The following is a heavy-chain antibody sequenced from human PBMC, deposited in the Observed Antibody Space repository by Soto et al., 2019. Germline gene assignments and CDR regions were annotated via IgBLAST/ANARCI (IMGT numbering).Heavy chain of an antibody. CDR3: ARGYSYGYRPYYSSYSTDV. D-gene: IGHD5-18*01. V-gene: IGHV4-59*01. CDR2: ISYSGTT. Sequence: SETLSLTCTVSRGSISNYFWTWIRQPPGRGLEWIGYISYSGTTNYNASLKSRVTISVDTSANQFSLRVRSVAAADTAVYYCARGYSYGYRPYYSSYSTDVWGKGTTVTVAS. J-gene: IGHJ6*03. CDR1: RGSISNYF.